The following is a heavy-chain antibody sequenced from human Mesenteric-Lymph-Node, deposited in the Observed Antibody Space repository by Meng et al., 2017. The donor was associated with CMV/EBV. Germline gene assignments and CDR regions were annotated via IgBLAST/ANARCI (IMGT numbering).Heavy chain of an antibody. J-gene: IGHJ4*02. Sequence: GESLKISCAASGFTVSSHYMSWVRQAPGKGLEWVSVIYSGGSTYYADSVKGRFTISRDNSKNTLYLQMNSLRAEDTAVYYCARSPSLELNSIFDYWGQGTLVTVSS. CDR3: ARSPSLELNSIFDY. CDR1: GFTVSSHY. D-gene: IGHD1-1*01. V-gene: IGHV3-66*02. CDR2: IYSGGST.